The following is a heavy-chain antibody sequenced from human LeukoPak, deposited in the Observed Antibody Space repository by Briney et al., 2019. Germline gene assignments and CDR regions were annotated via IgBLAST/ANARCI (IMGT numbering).Heavy chain of an antibody. CDR1: AYIFGGYA. Sequence: ASVKVSCKASAYIFGGYALHWVRQAPGQRLEWMGWINVDNGKTKSSQKFQDRVTISWDTSANSGYMEMSSLRFEDSAVYFCARYRLHTSSFDSWGQGTLVTVSS. J-gene: IGHJ4*02. V-gene: IGHV1-3*01. CDR3: ARYRLHTSSFDS. D-gene: IGHD5-24*01. CDR2: INVDNGKT.